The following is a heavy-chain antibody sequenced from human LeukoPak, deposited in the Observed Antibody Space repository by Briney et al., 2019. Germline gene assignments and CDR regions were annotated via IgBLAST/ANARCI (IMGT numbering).Heavy chain of an antibody. CDR1: GGTFSSYA. CDR3: ARQLPSPNDHYYFDY. D-gene: IGHD1-1*01. Sequence: ASVKVSCKASGGTFSSYAISWVRQAPGQGLEWMGWITPNSGGTNYAQKFQGRVTMTRDTSISTAYMELSRLRSDDTAVYYCARQLPSPNDHYYFDYWGQGTLVTVSS. J-gene: IGHJ4*02. CDR2: ITPNSGGT. V-gene: IGHV1-2*02.